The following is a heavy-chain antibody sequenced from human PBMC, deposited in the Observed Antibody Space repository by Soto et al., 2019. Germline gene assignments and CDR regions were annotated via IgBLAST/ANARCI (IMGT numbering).Heavy chain of an antibody. V-gene: IGHV3-11*06. D-gene: IGHD3-22*01. Sequence: QVQLVESGGGLVKPGGSLRLSCAASGFTFSDYYMSWIRQAPGKGLEWVSHISSSSSYTNYADSVKGRFTISRDNAKNSLYLQMNSLRAEDTAVYYCASGGTYYYDSSGNDAFDIWGQGTMVTVSS. J-gene: IGHJ3*02. CDR2: ISSSSSYT. CDR1: GFTFSDYY. CDR3: ASGGTYYYDSSGNDAFDI.